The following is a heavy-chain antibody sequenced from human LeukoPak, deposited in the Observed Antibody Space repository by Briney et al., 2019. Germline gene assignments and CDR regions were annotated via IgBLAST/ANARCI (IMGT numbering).Heavy chain of an antibody. CDR1: GYTFTSYY. J-gene: IGHJ4*02. CDR2: INPSGGST. CDR3: ARISGSYFSLYYFDY. D-gene: IGHD1-26*01. V-gene: IGHV1-46*01. Sequence: ASVKVSCKASGYTFTSYYMHWVRQAPGQGPEWMGIINPSGGSTSYAQKSQGRVTMTRDMSTSTVYMELSSLRSEDTAVYYCARISGSYFSLYYFDYWGQGTLVTVSS.